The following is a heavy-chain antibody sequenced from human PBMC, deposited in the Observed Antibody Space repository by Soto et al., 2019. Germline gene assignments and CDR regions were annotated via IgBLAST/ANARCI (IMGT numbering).Heavy chain of an antibody. V-gene: IGHV4-39*01. CDR2: IYYSGRT. Sequence: SETLSPTCIVSGESISSSSYYWGWIRQPPGKGLEWIGSIYYSGRTYYNPSFKSRVTISIDTSKNQFSLKLSSVTATDTAVYYCARQRTTVVTQAYFDHWGQGALVTVS. CDR3: ARQRTTVVTQAYFDH. D-gene: IGHD2-21*02. J-gene: IGHJ4*02. CDR1: GESISSSSYY.